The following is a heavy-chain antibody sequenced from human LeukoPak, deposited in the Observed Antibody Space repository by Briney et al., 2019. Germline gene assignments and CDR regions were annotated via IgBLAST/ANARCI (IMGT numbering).Heavy chain of an antibody. CDR1: GGSISSGSYY. J-gene: IGHJ4*02. CDR3: ARVRYSNYFDY. CDR2: TYTSGST. V-gene: IGHV4-61*02. D-gene: IGHD4-11*01. Sequence: SETLSLTCTVSGGSISSGSYYWSWIRQPAGKGLEWIGRTYTSGSTNYNPSLKSRVTISVDTSKNQFSLKLSSVTAADTAVYYCARVRYSNYFDYWGQGTLVTVSS.